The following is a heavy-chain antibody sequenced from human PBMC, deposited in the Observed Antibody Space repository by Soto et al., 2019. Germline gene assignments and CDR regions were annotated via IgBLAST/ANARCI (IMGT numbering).Heavy chain of an antibody. Sequence: QVQLQESGPGLVKPSGTLSLTCAGSGGSISSSNWWSWVRQPPGKGLEWIGEIYHSGSTNYNPSLKSRVTISVDKSKNQFSLKLSSVTAADTAVYYCASGSKGYCSSTSCYDAFDIWGQGTMVTVSS. CDR1: GGSISSSNW. CDR3: ASGSKGYCSSTSCYDAFDI. J-gene: IGHJ3*02. CDR2: IYHSGST. D-gene: IGHD2-2*01. V-gene: IGHV4-4*02.